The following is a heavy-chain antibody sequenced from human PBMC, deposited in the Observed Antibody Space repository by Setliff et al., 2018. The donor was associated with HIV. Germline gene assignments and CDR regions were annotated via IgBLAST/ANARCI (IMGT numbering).Heavy chain of an antibody. CDR2: VDPQDGET. D-gene: IGHD2-15*01. J-gene: IGHJ4*02. CDR1: GGTFTSSA. Sequence: RASVKVSCKASGGTFTSSAISWVRQARGQGLEWMGRVDPQDGETLYAEKFQGRVTISADTSTDTAYVELSSLRSEDTAVYYCATFPIECSGGSCYASGVDYWGQGTLVTVSS. V-gene: IGHV1-69-2*01. CDR3: ATFPIECSGGSCYASGVDY.